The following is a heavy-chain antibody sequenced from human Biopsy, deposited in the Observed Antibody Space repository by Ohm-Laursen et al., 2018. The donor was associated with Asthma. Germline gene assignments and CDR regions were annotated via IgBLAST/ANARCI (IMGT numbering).Heavy chain of an antibody. J-gene: IGHJ4*02. V-gene: IGHV3-30*03. CDR1: GFTFSSYG. CDR3: ASQSSGPDFWSGYYYFDY. Sequence: RSLRLSCTASGFTFSSYGMHWVRQAPGKGPEWVAVISYDGSNKYYADSVKGRFTISRDNSKNTLYLQMNSLRAEDTAVYYCASQSSGPDFWSGYYYFDYWGQGTLVTVSS. CDR2: ISYDGSNK. D-gene: IGHD3-3*01.